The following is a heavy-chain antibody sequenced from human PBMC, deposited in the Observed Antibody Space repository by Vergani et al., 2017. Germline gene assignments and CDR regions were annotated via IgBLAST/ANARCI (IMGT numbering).Heavy chain of an antibody. CDR2: INHSGST. V-gene: IGHV4-34*01. CDR3: ARDHYGSGRNDAFDI. J-gene: IGHJ3*02. CDR1: CGSFSGYY. D-gene: IGHD3-10*01. Sequence: QVHLQESGPGVVKPSETLSLPCAVHCGSFSGYYWSWIRQPPGKGLEWIGEINHSGSTNYNPSLKSRVTISVDTSKNQFSLKLSSVTAADTAVYYCARDHYGSGRNDAFDIWGQGTMVTVSS.